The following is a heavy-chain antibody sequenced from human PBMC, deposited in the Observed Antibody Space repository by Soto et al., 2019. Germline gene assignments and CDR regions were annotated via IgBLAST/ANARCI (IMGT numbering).Heavy chain of an antibody. Sequence: PSETLSLTCTVSGGSISSGDYYWSWIRQPPGKGLEWIGYIYYSGSTYYNPSLKSRVTISVDTSKNQFSLKLSSVTAADTAVYYCARELTYSSSSSSDYWGQGTLVTVSS. D-gene: IGHD6-6*01. CDR1: GGSISSGDYY. CDR3: ARELTYSSSSSSDY. J-gene: IGHJ4*02. CDR2: IYYSGST. V-gene: IGHV4-30-4*01.